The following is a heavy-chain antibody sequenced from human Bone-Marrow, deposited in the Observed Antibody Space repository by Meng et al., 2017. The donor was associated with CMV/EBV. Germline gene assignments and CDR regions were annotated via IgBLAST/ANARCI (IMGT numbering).Heavy chain of an antibody. Sequence: GESLKISCAASGFTFSSYDMHWVRQATGKGLEWVSAIGTAGDTYYPGSVKGRFTISRENAKNSLYLQMNSLRAGDTAVYYCATSAGDSPGFDYWGQGTLVTVSS. CDR2: IGTAGDT. J-gene: IGHJ4*02. CDR1: GFTFSSYD. V-gene: IGHV3-13*01. CDR3: ATSAGDSPGFDY. D-gene: IGHD2-21*02.